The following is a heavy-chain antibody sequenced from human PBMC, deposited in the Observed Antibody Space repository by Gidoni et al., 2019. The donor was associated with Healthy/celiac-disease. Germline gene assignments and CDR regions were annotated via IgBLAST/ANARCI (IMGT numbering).Heavy chain of an antibody. CDR3: ARAVTGTTGRRHFDY. CDR1: GGSFSGYY. V-gene: IGHV4-34*01. J-gene: IGHJ4*02. Sequence: QVQLQQWGAGLLKPSETLSLTCAVDGGSFSGYYWSWIRQPPGKGLEWIGEINHSGSTNYNPSLKSRVTISVDTSKNQFSLKLSSVTAADTAVYYCARAVTGTTGRRHFDYWGQGTLVTVSS. D-gene: IGHD1-20*01. CDR2: INHSGST.